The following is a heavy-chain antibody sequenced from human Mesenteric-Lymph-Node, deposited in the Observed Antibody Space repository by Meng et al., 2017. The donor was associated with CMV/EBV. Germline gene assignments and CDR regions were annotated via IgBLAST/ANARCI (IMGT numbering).Heavy chain of an antibody. D-gene: IGHD3-10*01. J-gene: IGHJ5*02. Sequence: QLQESGPGLVKPSQTLSLTFPGTGGSNSGSSYYWGWIRQPPGKGLEWIGSIYYSGSTYYNPSLKSRVTISVDTSKNQFSLKLSSVTAADTAVYYCARPHYYGSGSSPWFDPWGQGTLVTVSS. CDR3: ARPHYYGSGSSPWFDP. V-gene: IGHV4-39*01. CDR2: IYYSGST. CDR1: GGSNSGSSYY.